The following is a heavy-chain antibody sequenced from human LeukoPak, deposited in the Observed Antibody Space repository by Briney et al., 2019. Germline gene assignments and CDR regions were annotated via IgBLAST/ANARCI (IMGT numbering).Heavy chain of an antibody. CDR2: INHSGST. CDR3: AGGYSSGWYRDY. CDR1: GGSHTGNY. J-gene: IGHJ4*02. V-gene: IGHV4-34*01. Sequence: SETLSLTCDIYGGSHTGNYWTWVRQPPGKGLEWIGEINHSGSTNYNPSLKSRVTISIDKSKNQFSLNLSSVTAADTAVYYCAGGYSSGWYRDYWGQGTLVTVSS. D-gene: IGHD6-19*01.